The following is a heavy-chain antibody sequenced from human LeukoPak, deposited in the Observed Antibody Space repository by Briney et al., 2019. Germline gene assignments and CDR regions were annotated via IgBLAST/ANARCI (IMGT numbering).Heavy chain of an antibody. CDR3: ARGRRYDYVWGSYRYTGYVPWFDP. J-gene: IGHJ5*02. Sequence: GASVKVSCTASGYTFTSYYMHWVRQAPGQGLEWMGIINPSGGGTSYAQKFQGRVTMTRDTSTSTVYMELSSLRSEDTAVYYCARGRRYDYVWGSYRYTGYVPWFDPWGQGTLVTVSS. CDR2: INPSGGGT. D-gene: IGHD3-16*02. CDR1: GYTFTSYY. V-gene: IGHV1-46*01.